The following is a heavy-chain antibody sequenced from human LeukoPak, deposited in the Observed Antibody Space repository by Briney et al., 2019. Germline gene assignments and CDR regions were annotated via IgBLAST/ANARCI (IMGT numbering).Heavy chain of an antibody. CDR3: ARPHSLGGSFYVFDY. J-gene: IGHJ4*02. CDR2: VSTYNGNT. D-gene: IGHD1-26*01. Sequence: ASVKVSCKASGYTFTSYYMHWVRQAPGQGLEWVGWVSTYNGNTDYAQTVQGRVAMTTDTSTNTAYMDLRSLRPDDTAVYYCARPHSLGGSFYVFDYWGQGTLITVSS. V-gene: IGHV1-18*04. CDR1: GYTFTSYY.